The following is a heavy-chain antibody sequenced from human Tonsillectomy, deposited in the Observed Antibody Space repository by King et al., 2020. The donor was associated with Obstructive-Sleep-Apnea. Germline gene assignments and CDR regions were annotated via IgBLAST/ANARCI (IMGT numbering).Heavy chain of an antibody. CDR2: ISAYNGNT. CDR3: ARGEGFSYYDSSGEYYFDY. CDR1: GYTFTSYG. V-gene: IGHV1-18*01. Sequence: QLVQSGAEVKKPGASVKVSCKASGYTFTSYGISWVRQAPGQGLEWMRWISAYNGNTNYAQKLQGRVTMTTDTSTSTAYMELRSLRSDDTAVYYCARGEGFSYYDSSGEYYFDYWGQGTLVTVSS. D-gene: IGHD3-22*01. J-gene: IGHJ4*02.